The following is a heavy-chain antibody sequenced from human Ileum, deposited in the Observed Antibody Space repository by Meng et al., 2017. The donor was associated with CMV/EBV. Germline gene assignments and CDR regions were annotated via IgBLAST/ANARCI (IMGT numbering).Heavy chain of an antibody. CDR2: INSDGSTT. V-gene: IGHV3-74*01. CDR3: ARALETSSSGAGPLDY. D-gene: IGHD6-19*01. CDR1: FTLSTYC. J-gene: IGHJ4*02. Sequence: FTLSTYCMPWVRQAPGKGLVWVSRINSDGSTTNFADSVKGRFIISRDNAKNMLFLQMNTLRGEDTAIYYCARALETSSSGAGPLDYWGQGTLVTVSS.